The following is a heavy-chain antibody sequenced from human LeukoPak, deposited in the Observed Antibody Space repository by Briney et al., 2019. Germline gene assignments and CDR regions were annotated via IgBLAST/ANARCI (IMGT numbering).Heavy chain of an antibody. V-gene: IGHV4-4*02. CDR3: ARGVTYSKYYYYGMDV. CDR1: GGSISSSNW. J-gene: IGHJ6*04. CDR2: IYHSGST. Sequence: NPSETLSLTCAVSGGSISSSNWWSWVRQPPGKGLEWIGEIYHSGSTNYNPSLKSRVTISVDKSKNQFSLKLSSVTAADTAVYYCARGVTYSKYYYYGMDVWGKGTTVTVSS. D-gene: IGHD4-11*01.